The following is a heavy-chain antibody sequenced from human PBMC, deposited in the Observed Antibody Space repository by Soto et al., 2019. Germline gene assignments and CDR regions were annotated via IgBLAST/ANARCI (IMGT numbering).Heavy chain of an antibody. Sequence: EVQLVESGGGLVQPGRSLRLSCAASGFTFDDYAMHWVRQAPGKGLEWVSGISWNSGSIGYADSVKGRFTISRDNAKNFLYLQMNSLRAEDTALYYCAKSRIGSYYDFDYWGQGTLVTVSS. CDR2: ISWNSGSI. CDR3: AKSRIGSYYDFDY. CDR1: GFTFDDYA. D-gene: IGHD1-26*01. V-gene: IGHV3-9*01. J-gene: IGHJ4*02.